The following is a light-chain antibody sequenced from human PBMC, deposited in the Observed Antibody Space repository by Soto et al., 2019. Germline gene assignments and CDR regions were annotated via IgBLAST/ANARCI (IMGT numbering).Light chain of an antibody. CDR1: QSLYSN. CDR2: DAS. CDR3: QQYNSWPLT. J-gene: IGKJ4*01. V-gene: IGKV3-15*01. Sequence: EVMMTQSPATLSVTPGERATLSCRASQSLYSNLAWYQQKPGQAPRLLIFDASNGADGTPARFSGGGSETDFTLTITSLQSEDVAVYYCQQYNSWPLTFGGGTKVDIK.